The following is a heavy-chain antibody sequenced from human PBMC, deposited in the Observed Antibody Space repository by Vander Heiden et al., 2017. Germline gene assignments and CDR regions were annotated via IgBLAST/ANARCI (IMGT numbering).Heavy chain of an antibody. CDR2: MSSDGNHK. Sequence: LDSEHGVVHPRRSLTLSCAASGCTLSDWAVHWVRQAPGKGLEWVATMSSDGNHKDSADSVKGRFTISRDLSQNTLYLQMNSLRVEDTAIFYCSRGTDPYFDYWGQGTLVSVSS. CDR3: SRGTDPYFDY. CDR1: GCTLSDWA. V-gene: IGHV3-30-3*01. J-gene: IGHJ4*02.